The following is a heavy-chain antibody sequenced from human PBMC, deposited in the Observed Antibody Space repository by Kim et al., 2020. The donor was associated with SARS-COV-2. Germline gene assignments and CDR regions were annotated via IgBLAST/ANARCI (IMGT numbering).Heavy chain of an antibody. V-gene: IGHV3-7*01. Sequence: GGSLRLSCVVSGFTFSRSRMSWVRQAPGKTLEWVAYINRDGSQKYNMGSVKGRFLISRDNTKNSLSLQMNNLRVEDTGIYYCAREGADDFSSTLNLW. CDR1: GFTFSRSR. CDR3: AREGADDFSSTLNL. D-gene: IGHD1-1*01. CDR2: INRDGSQK. J-gene: IGHJ2*01.